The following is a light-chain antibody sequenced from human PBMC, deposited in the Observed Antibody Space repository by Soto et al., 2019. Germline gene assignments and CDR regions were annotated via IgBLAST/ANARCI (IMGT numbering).Light chain of an antibody. V-gene: IGKV1-9*01. Sequence: DIQLTQSPSFLSASVGDRVTITCRANQRIGSYLAWYQQKPGKAPKLLIYAASTLQSGVPSRFSGSGSGTEFTLTISSLQPEDFATYYCQQLNSSPTVGGGTKVEIK. J-gene: IGKJ4*02. CDR3: QQLNSSPT. CDR1: QRIGSY. CDR2: AAS.